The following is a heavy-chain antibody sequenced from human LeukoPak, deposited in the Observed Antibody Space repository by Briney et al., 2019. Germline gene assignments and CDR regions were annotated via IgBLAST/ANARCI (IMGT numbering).Heavy chain of an antibody. J-gene: IGHJ4*02. CDR2: LPPDELGI. D-gene: IGHD6-6*01. Sequence: PGGSLRLSCAASGFTFTNYWMHWVRQAPGMGLVWVSRLPPDELGIIYADSVKGRFTVSRDNAKNTVYLQMNNLRVDDTAMYYCVGTIASRGSGYWGRGALVTVSS. CDR1: GFTFTNYW. V-gene: IGHV3-74*01. CDR3: VGTIASRGSGY.